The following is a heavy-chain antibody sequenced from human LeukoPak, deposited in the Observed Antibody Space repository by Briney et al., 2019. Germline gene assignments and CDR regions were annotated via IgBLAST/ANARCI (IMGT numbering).Heavy chain of an antibody. V-gene: IGHV3-9*01. CDR1: GFTFDDYA. Sequence: GGSLRLSCAASGFTFDDYAMHWVRQAPGKGLEWVSGISWNSGSIGYADSVKGRFTISRDNAKNSLYLQMNSLRAEDTALYYCAKTRTGSGYGFDYWGQGTLVTVSS. D-gene: IGHD5-12*01. J-gene: IGHJ4*02. CDR2: ISWNSGSI. CDR3: AKTRTGSGYGFDY.